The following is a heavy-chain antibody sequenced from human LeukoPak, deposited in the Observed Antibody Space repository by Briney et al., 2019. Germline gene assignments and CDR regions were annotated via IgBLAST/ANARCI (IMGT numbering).Heavy chain of an antibody. Sequence: SETLSLTCTVSGGSISSSAYYWGWIRQPPGKGLVWNGSIYYSGSAYYNPSLKSRVTISVDTSKSQFSLKVNSVTAPDTAVYFCARDLSITMVRGVTFDYWGQGILITVSS. J-gene: IGHJ4*02. D-gene: IGHD3-10*01. V-gene: IGHV4-39*01. CDR1: GGSISSSAYY. CDR3: ARDLSITMVRGVTFDY. CDR2: IYYSGSA.